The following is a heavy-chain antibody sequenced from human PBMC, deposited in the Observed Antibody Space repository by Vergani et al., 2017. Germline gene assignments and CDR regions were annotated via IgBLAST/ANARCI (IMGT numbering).Heavy chain of an antibody. D-gene: IGHD5-12*01. J-gene: IGHJ6*02. CDR3: AKENPRKSGYDYLYYYNAMDV. Sequence: EVQLLESGGDLVQPGGSLRLSCAASGFTFNHYAMNWVRQAPGKGLEWVSGISGSGGSTYYAGSVKGRFTISRDSSKNTLYLQMNSLSAGDTAVYYCAKENPRKSGYDYLYYYNAMDVWGQGTTFTVSS. CDR1: GFTFNHYA. V-gene: IGHV3-23*01. CDR2: ISGSGGST.